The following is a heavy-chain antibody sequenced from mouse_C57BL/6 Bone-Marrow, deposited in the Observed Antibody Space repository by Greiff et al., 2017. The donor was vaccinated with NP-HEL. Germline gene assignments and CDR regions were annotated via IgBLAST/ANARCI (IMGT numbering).Heavy chain of an antibody. J-gene: IGHJ2*01. CDR1: GYTFTSYW. CDR3: ARRYRLDY. V-gene: IGHV1-64*01. CDR2: IHPNSGST. Sequence: QVHVKQPGAELVKPGASVKLSCKASGYTFTSYWMHWVKQRPGQGLEWIGMIHPNSGSTNYNEKFKSKATLTVDKSSSTAYMQLSSLTSEDSAVYYCARRYRLDYWGQGTTLTVSS. D-gene: IGHD1-1*01.